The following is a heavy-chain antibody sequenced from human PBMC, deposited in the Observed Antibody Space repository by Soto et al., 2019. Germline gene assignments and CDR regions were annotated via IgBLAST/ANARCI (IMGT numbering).Heavy chain of an antibody. Sequence: EVQLVESGGGLVQPGGSLRLSCAAAGFSLRNYWMTWVLRAPGKRPEWVANIKQDGSATYYMDSVRGRFTISRDNANNSLFLQMNSLRAEDTALYYCARWTTALDYWGHGALVTVSS. V-gene: IGHV3-7*03. CDR2: IKQDGSAT. J-gene: IGHJ4*01. CDR3: ARWTTALDY. CDR1: GFSLRNYW. D-gene: IGHD4-17*01.